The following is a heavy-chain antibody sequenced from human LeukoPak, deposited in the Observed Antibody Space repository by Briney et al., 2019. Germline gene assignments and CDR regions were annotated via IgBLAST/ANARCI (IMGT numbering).Heavy chain of an antibody. V-gene: IGHV3-33*01. CDR1: GFIFSSFG. CDR2: MWHDGSYK. Sequence: PGGSLRLSCAASGFIFSSFGMHWVRQAPGKGLEWVAVMWHDGSYKYYVDSVKGRFTISRDNARNTLYLQMNNLRVEDTAVYYCARATLWFGELDLDYWGQGTLVTVSS. J-gene: IGHJ4*02. D-gene: IGHD3-10*01. CDR3: ARATLWFGELDLDY.